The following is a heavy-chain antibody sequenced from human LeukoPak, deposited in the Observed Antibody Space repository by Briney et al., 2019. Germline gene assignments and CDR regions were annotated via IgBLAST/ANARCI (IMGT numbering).Heavy chain of an antibody. V-gene: IGHV4-34*01. J-gene: IGHJ4*02. CDR3: AYSSGFYRLDD. Sequence: SETLSLTCAVYGGSFSGFHWTWIHQSPGKGLEWIGEIYHSGGTNYNPSLKSRLTISIDKPKNQFSLKLNSVTAADTAVYYCAYSSGFYRLDDWGQGTLVTVSS. CDR1: GGSFSGFH. CDR2: IYHSGGT. D-gene: IGHD6-19*01.